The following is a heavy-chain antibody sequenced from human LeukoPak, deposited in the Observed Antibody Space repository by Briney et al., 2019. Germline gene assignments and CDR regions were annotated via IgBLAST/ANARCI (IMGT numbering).Heavy chain of an antibody. CDR2: INHSGST. Sequence: SETLSLTCAVYGGSFSGYYWSWIRQPPGKGLEWIGEINHSGSTNYNPSLKSRVTISVDTSKNQFSLRLSSVTAADTAVYYCARTRYGSGSYTFLDYWGQGTLVTVSS. D-gene: IGHD3-10*01. J-gene: IGHJ4*02. V-gene: IGHV4-34*03. CDR1: GGSFSGYY. CDR3: ARTRYGSGSYTFLDY.